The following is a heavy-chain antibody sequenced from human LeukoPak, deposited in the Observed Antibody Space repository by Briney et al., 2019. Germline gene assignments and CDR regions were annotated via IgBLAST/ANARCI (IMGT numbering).Heavy chain of an antibody. J-gene: IGHJ4*02. V-gene: IGHV3-23*01. CDR2: IDSTGAYT. CDR1: GFIFSNYA. Sequence: GGSLRLSWAASGFIFSNYAMSWVRQAPGKGLEWVSAIDSTGAYTWYADSVKGRFTISKDSSKTILYLQMNSLRDEDAAVYFCAKGSAAGRPYYFDYWGQGTLVTVSS. D-gene: IGHD6-25*01. CDR3: AKGSAAGRPYYFDY.